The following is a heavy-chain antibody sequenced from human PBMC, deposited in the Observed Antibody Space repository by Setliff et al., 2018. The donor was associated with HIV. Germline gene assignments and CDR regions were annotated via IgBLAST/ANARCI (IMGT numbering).Heavy chain of an antibody. CDR1: GFTFSSYA. D-gene: IGHD5-12*01. J-gene: IGHJ4*02. CDR2: ISSSDIST. V-gene: IGHV3-23*01. CDR3: AKQVRRYSGYDSYVDF. Sequence: GGSLRLSCAASGFTFSSYAMSWVRQAPGKGLEWVSGISSSDISTYYVNSVKGRFTISRDNSKNTLFLQMNGLRAEDTALYFCAKQVRRYSGYDSYVDFWGQGTPVTVSS.